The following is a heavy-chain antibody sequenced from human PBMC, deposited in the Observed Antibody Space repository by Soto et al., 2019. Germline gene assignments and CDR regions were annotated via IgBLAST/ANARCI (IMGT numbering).Heavy chain of an antibody. CDR2: ISYDGSNK. D-gene: IGHD3-10*01. V-gene: IGHV3-30*18. J-gene: IGHJ6*02. CDR1: GFTFSSYG. CDR3: AKEGVTMVRAPYGMDV. Sequence: GGSLRLSCAASGFTFSSYGMHWVRQAPGKGLEWVAVISYDGSNKYYADSVKGRFTISRDNSKNTLYLQMNSLRAEDTAVYYCAKEGVTMVRAPYGMDVWGQGTTVTVSS.